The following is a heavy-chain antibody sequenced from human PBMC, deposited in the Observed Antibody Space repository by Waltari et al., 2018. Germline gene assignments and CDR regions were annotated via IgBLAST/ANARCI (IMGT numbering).Heavy chain of an antibody. Sequence: QVQLVQSGAEVKKPGASVKVSCKASGYTFTGYHMHWVRQAPGQGLEWMGWINPNSGGTNYAQKFQGWVTMTRDTSISTAYMELSRLRSDDTAVYYCARSPWEKTTCFDYWGQGTLVTVSS. V-gene: IGHV1-2*04. D-gene: IGHD1-26*01. CDR3: ARSPWEKTTCFDY. CDR2: INPNSGGT. CDR1: GYTFTGYH. J-gene: IGHJ4*02.